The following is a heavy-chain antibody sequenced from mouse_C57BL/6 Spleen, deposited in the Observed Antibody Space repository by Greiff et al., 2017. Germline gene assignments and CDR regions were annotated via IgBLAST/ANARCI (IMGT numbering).Heavy chain of an antibody. V-gene: IGHV1-82*01. CDR1: GYAFRSSW. CDR2: IYPGDGDT. CDR3: ARSDY. Sequence: VHLVESGPELVKPGASVKISCKASGYAFRSSWMTWVKKRHGKVLEWIGRIYPGDGDTNYTGKVKGKATLTADKSSSTAYMQLSGLTSVDSAVACGARSDYWGQGTTLSVAS. J-gene: IGHJ2*01.